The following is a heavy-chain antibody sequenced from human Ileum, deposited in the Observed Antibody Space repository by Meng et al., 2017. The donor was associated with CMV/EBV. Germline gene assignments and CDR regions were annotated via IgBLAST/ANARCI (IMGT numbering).Heavy chain of an antibody. CDR3: ARARYYDFWIG. J-gene: IGHJ4*02. Sequence: GESLKISCAASGFTFSSYAMSWVRQAPGKGLEWVSVIYSGGSSTYYADSVKGRFTISRDNSKNTLYLQMNSLRAEDTAVYYCARARYYDFWIGWGQGTLVTVSS. CDR2: IYSGGSST. V-gene: IGHV3-23*03. D-gene: IGHD3-3*01. CDR1: GFTFSSYA.